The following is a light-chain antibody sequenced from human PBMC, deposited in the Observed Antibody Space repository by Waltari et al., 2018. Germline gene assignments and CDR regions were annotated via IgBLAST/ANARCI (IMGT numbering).Light chain of an antibody. CDR3: QVWDDVTDSGV. Sequence: YVLTQPPSVSVDPGKTARLTCGGDNIGSKSVNWYQQKPGQAPVLVRCYDSDRPSECPERFSGSNSGNTATLTISWVEAGDEADYHCQVWDDVTDSGVFGGGTKLTVL. CDR2: YDS. J-gene: IGLJ3*02. V-gene: IGLV3-21*04. CDR1: NIGSKS.